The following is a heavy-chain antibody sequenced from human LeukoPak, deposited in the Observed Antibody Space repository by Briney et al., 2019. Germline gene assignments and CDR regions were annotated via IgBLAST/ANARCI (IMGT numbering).Heavy chain of an antibody. CDR3: ARGPYCGGDCYSPYYYYGMDV. Sequence: SETLSLTCAVSGGSISSGGYSWSWIRQPPGKGLEWIGYIYHSGSTYYDPSLKSRVTISVDRSKNQFSLKLSSVTAADTAMYYCARGPYCGGDCYSPYYYYGMDVWGQGTTVTVSS. D-gene: IGHD2-21*02. J-gene: IGHJ6*02. CDR2: IYHSGST. CDR1: GGSISSGGYS. V-gene: IGHV4-30-2*01.